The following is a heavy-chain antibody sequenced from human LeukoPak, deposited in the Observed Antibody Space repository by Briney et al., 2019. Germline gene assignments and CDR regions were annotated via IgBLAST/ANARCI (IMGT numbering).Heavy chain of an antibody. CDR1: GFMFDDYA. D-gene: IGHD3-9*01. Sequence: GGSLRLSCAASGFMFDDYAMHWVRQAPGKGLEWVSLISGDGGSTFYADSVKDRFTISRDNSKNSLSLQMNSLTTEDTALYYCAKEEYSHTSNYFDNWGQGILVTVSS. CDR3: AKEEYSHTSNYFDN. CDR2: ISGDGGST. J-gene: IGHJ4*02. V-gene: IGHV3-43*02.